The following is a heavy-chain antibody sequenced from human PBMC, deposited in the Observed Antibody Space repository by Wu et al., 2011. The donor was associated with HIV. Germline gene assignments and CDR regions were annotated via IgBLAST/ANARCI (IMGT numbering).Heavy chain of an antibody. CDR3: AIWSGSQGPYYYYYMDV. J-gene: IGHJ6*03. CDR2: ITPMFDTA. V-gene: IGHV1-69*05. CDR1: GGSFSSYV. D-gene: IGHD3-3*01. Sequence: KPGASVKVSCKASGGSFSSYVISWVRQAPGQGLEWMGGITPMFDTAKYSQNFQGRVTISTDEATSTAYMELSSLGSEDTAVYYCAIWSGSQGPYYYYYMDVWAKGPRSPSP.